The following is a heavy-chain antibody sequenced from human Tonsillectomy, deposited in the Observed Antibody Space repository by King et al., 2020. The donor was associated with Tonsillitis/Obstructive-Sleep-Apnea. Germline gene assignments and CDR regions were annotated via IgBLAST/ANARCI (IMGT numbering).Heavy chain of an antibody. D-gene: IGHD1-1*01. CDR2: INHSGST. J-gene: IGHJ6*03. Sequence: HVQLQQWGAGLLKPSETLSLTCAVYGVSFSGYYWSWIRQPPGKGLEWIGEINHSGSTNYNPSLKSRVTISVDTSKNQFSLKLSSVTAADTAVYYCARTRYNWNDRDYYYYRDVWGKGTTVTVSS. CDR3: ARTRYNWNDRDYYYYRDV. CDR1: GVSFSGYY. V-gene: IGHV4-34*01.